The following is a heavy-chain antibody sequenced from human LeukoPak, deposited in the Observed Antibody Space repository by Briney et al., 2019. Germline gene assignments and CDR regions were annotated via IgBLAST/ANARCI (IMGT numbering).Heavy chain of an antibody. CDR3: ASSADFDY. D-gene: IGHD6-13*01. J-gene: IGHJ4*02. Sequence: GGSLRLSCAASGFTFSSNLMHWVRQGPGKGLVWVSHINSDGRSTRYADSVKGRFTISRDNAKNTVYLQMNSLRAEDTAVYYCASSADFDYWGQGTLVTVSS. CDR1: GFTFSSNL. CDR2: INSDGRST. V-gene: IGHV3-74*01.